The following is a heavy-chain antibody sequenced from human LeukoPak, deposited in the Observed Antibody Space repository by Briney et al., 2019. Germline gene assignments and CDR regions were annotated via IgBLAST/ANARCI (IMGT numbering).Heavy chain of an antibody. V-gene: IGHV3-30*18. CDR3: AKNGDRGAYCTGGTCYPYFYYYMDV. CDR1: GFTFSSYG. CDR2: ISYDGSNK. D-gene: IGHD2-15*01. Sequence: PGGSLRLSCAASGFTFSSYGMHWVRQAPGKGLEWVAVISYDGSNKYYADSVKGRFTISRDNSKNTLYLQMNSLRAEDTAIYYCAKNGDRGAYCTGGTCYPYFYYYMDVWGKGTTATI. J-gene: IGHJ6*03.